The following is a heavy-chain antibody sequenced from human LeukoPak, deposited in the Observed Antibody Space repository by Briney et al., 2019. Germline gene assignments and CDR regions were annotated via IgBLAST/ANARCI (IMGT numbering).Heavy chain of an antibody. Sequence: SETLSLTCAAYGGSFSGYYWSWIRQPPGKGLEWIGEINHSGSTNYNPSLKSRVTISVDTSKNQFSLKLSSVTAADTAVYYCARVNQVGFRGADYWGQGTLVTVSS. CDR2: INHSGST. V-gene: IGHV4-34*01. CDR3: ARVNQVGFRGADY. CDR1: GGSFSGYY. D-gene: IGHD3-10*01. J-gene: IGHJ4*02.